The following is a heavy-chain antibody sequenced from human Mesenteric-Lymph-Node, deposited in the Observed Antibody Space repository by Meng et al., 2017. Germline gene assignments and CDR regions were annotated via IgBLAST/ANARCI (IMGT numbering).Heavy chain of an antibody. V-gene: IGHV4-34*01. CDR1: GGSFSGYY. CDR2: INHSGST. CDR3: ARRYGASAYNWFDP. J-gene: IGHJ5*02. D-gene: IGHD4-17*01. Sequence: QVQLQQWGAGLLKPSETLSLTCGVYGGSFSGYYWSWIRQPPGKGLEWIGEINHSGSTNYNPSLKSRVTISVDTSKNQFSLKLSSVTAADTAVYYCARRYGASAYNWFDPWGQGTLVTVSS.